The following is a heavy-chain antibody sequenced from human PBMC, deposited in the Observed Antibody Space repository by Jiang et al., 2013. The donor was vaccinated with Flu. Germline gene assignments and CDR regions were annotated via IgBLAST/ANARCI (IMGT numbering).Heavy chain of an antibody. D-gene: IGHD6-13*01. V-gene: IGHV3-30*02. Sequence: VQLVESGGGVVQPGGSLRLSCAASGFTFSSYGMHWVRQAPGKGLEWVAFIRYDGSNKYYADSVKGRFTISRDNSKNTLYLQMNSLRAEDTAVYYCAKGSYSSSWYNWFDPWGQGTLVTVSS. J-gene: IGHJ5*02. CDR1: GFTFSSYG. CDR3: AKGSYSSSWYNWFDP. CDR2: IRYDGSNK.